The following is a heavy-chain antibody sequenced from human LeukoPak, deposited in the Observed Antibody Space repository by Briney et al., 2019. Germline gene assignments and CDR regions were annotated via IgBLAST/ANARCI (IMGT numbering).Heavy chain of an antibody. D-gene: IGHD3-10*01. CDR1: GFTFSTYW. V-gene: IGHV3-7*03. Sequence: GGSLRLSCAASGFTFSTYWMSWVRQAPGKGLEGVDNIKQDGSEKYYVDSVKGRFTISRDNAKKSLYLQMNSLRAEDTAVYYCARDISPYYYGSGRNLFDYWGQGTLVTVSS. CDR2: IKQDGSEK. J-gene: IGHJ4*02. CDR3: ARDISPYYYGSGRNLFDY.